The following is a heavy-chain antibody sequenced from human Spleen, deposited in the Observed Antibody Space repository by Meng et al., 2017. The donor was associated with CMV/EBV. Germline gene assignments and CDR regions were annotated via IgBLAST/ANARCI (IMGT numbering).Heavy chain of an antibody. CDR1: GYTFTSYG. CDR2: ISAFNGNT. Sequence: ASGYTFTSYGISWVRQAPGQGLEWMGWISAFNGNTNYAQKLQGRVTMTTDTSTSTAYMELRSLRSDDTAVYYCARGSGDIVVAPAAIWGQGTLVTVTS. D-gene: IGHD2-2*01. V-gene: IGHV1-18*01. J-gene: IGHJ4*02. CDR3: ARGSGDIVVAPAAI.